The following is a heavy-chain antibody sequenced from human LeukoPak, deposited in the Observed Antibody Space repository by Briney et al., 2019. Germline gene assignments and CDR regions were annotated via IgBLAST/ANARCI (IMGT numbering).Heavy chain of an antibody. CDR3: ARGDHWSSSSPFDI. V-gene: IGHV3-30-3*01. CDR2: ISYDGSNK. Sequence: PGRSLRLSCAASGFIFSSYAMHWVRQAPGKGLEWVALISYDGSNKFYADSVKGRFTISRDNSKNTLYLQMNSLRAEDTAVYYCARGDHWSSSSPFDIWGQGTMVTVSS. J-gene: IGHJ3*02. D-gene: IGHD6-6*01. CDR1: GFIFSSYA.